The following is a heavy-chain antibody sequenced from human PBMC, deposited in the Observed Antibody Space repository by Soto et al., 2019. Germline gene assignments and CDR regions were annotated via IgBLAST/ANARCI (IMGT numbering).Heavy chain of an antibody. J-gene: IGHJ4*02. D-gene: IGHD2-8*02. Sequence: QVQLVESGGGVVQPGRSLRLSCAVSGFTVSTYGMHWVRQAPGKGLEWVAVISRDGGTKYYADSVKGRFTISRDNSRNTLFLEMNSLRGDDMAVYYCTGAVASGYWGQGTLVPVSS. CDR2: ISRDGGTK. V-gene: IGHV3-30*03. CDR1: GFTVSTYG. CDR3: TGAVASGY.